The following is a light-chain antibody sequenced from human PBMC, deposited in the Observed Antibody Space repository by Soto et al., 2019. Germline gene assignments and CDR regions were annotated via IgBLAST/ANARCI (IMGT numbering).Light chain of an antibody. CDR2: DVS. J-gene: IGLJ2*01. V-gene: IGLV2-14*02. CDR1: SSDVGSYNL. Sequence: QSALTQPASVSGSPGQAITISCTGTSSDVGSYNLVSWYQQHPGKAPKLMIYDVSKRPSGVSDRFSGSKSGNTASLTISGLQAEDEADYFCSSYTGSGTLIFGGGTKLTVL. CDR3: SSYTGSGTLI.